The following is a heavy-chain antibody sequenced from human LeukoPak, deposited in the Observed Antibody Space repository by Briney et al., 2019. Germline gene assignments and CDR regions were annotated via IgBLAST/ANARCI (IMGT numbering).Heavy chain of an antibody. J-gene: IGHJ5*02. D-gene: IGHD2-21*01. CDR3: ARGRAVSGRVVQNWFDP. V-gene: IGHV1-46*01. CDR1: GYTFTSYY. Sequence: ASVKVSCKASGYTFTSYYMHWVRQAPGQGLEWMGIINPSGGSTSYAQKFQGRVTMTRDMSTSTVYMELSSLRSEDTAVYYCARGRAVSGRVVQNWFDPWGQGTLVTVS. CDR2: INPSGGST.